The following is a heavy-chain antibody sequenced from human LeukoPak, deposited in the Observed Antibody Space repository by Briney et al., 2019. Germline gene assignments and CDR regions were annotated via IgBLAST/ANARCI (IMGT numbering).Heavy chain of an antibody. J-gene: IGHJ5*02. Sequence: PRGSLRLSCAASGFTFSSFAMTWVRQAPGEGLEWVSSITGNRGPTYNTDSVKGRFTISRDNSQNTLYLQMNSLRAEDTAVYYCTKDPNGDYVGAFDPWGQGTLVTVSS. V-gene: IGHV3-23*01. CDR1: GFTFSSFA. CDR2: ITGNRGPT. D-gene: IGHD4-17*01. CDR3: TKDPNGDYVGAFDP.